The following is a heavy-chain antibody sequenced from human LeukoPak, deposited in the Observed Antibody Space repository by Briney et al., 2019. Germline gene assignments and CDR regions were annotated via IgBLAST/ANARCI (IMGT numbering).Heavy chain of an antibody. CDR1: GYAFTSYG. J-gene: IGHJ5*02. Sequence: ASVKVSCKASGYAFTSYGISWVRQAPGQGLECMGWISAYNGNTNYAQKLQGRVTMTTDTSTSTAYMELRSLRSDDTAVYYCARPSYEFWSGYSNWFDPWGQGTLVTVSS. D-gene: IGHD3-3*01. CDR2: ISAYNGNT. V-gene: IGHV1-18*01. CDR3: ARPSYEFWSGYSNWFDP.